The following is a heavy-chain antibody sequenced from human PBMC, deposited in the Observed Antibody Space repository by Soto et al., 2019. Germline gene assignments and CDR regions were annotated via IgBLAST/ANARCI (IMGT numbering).Heavy chain of an antibody. CDR1: GGTFRTSA. D-gene: IGHD3-3*02. J-gene: IGHJ6*01. Sequence: QVQLVQSGAEVKKPGSSVKVSCKTSGGTFRTSAISWVRQAPGQGLEWMGGIMPVFPTTAYTPKFQGRVTPTADESTRTTYMELSSLRSEDTSVYYCARDKDRQQLGGNYYYIMDVWGQGTTVTVSS. V-gene: IGHV1-69*12. CDR2: IMPVFPTT. CDR3: ARDKDRQQLGGNYYYIMDV.